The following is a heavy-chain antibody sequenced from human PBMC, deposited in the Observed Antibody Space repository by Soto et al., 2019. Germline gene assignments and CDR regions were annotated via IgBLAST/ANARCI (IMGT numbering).Heavy chain of an antibody. Sequence: LSLTCSVSGDSISNLDYFWAWIRQPPGQALEYIGYIYKSATTYYNPSFESRVAISVDTSKRQFSLNVTSVTAADTAVYFCARGRYCLTGRCFPNWFDSWGQGALVTVSS. CDR2: IYKSATT. D-gene: IGHD7-27*01. J-gene: IGHJ5*01. V-gene: IGHV4-30-4*01. CDR3: ARGRYCLTGRCFPNWFDS. CDR1: GDSISNLDYF.